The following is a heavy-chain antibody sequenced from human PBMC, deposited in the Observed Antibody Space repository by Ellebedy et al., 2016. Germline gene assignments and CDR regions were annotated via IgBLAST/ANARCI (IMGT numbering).Heavy chain of an antibody. D-gene: IGHD3-10*01. CDR1: GFTFRSYA. CDR2: ISNNGGNT. Sequence: GGSLRLSXSASGFTFRSYAMTWVRQAPGKGLEWVSSISNNGGNTQYADSLEGRFTISRDNSKSTLYLQMNSLRVEDTGTYYCAKELWFGESSPGTFQYWGQGTLVIVPS. CDR3: AKELWFGESSPGTFQY. J-gene: IGHJ1*01. V-gene: IGHV3-23*01.